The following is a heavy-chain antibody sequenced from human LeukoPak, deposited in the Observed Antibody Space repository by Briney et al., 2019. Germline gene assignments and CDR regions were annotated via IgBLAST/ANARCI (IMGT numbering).Heavy chain of an antibody. CDR3: ARDGGSYWRGIDY. J-gene: IGHJ4*02. V-gene: IGHV4-39*07. Sequence: SETLSLTCTVSGGSISSSSYYWGWIRQPPGKGLEWIGSIYYSGSTYYNPSLKSRVTISVDTSKNQFSLKLSSVTAADTAVYYCARDGGSYWRGIDYWGQGTLVTVSS. D-gene: IGHD1-26*01. CDR1: GGSISSSSYY. CDR2: IYYSGST.